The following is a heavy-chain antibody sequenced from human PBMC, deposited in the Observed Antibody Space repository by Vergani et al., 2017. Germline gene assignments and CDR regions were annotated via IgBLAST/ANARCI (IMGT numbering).Heavy chain of an antibody. CDR3: AKWSNGNTFDY. V-gene: IGHV3-23*01. J-gene: IGHJ4*02. D-gene: IGHD1/OR15-1a*01. CDR2: ISGSGLST. Sequence: EVQLLESGGGLGQPGGSLRLSCAVSGFTFSTNAMSWVRQAPGKGLEWVSAISGSGLSTYYADSVKGRFTISRDKSKNTLYLQMNSLRAEDTAVYYCAKWSNGNTFDYWGQGTLVTVSS. CDR1: GFTFSTNA.